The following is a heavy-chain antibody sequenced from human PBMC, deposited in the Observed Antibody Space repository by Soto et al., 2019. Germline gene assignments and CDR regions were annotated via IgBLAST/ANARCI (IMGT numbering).Heavy chain of an antibody. CDR2: IYYSGST. J-gene: IGHJ4*02. CDR3: ARGNYYDSSGYYDY. CDR1: GGSFSSYY. V-gene: IGHV4-59*01. D-gene: IGHD3-22*01. Sequence: QVQLQESGPGLVKPSETLSLTCTVSGGSFSSYYWSWIRQPPGKGLEWIGYIYYSGSTNYNPSLKSRVTTXVXTXXNQFSLKLSSVTAADTAVYYCARGNYYDSSGYYDYWGQGTLVTVSS.